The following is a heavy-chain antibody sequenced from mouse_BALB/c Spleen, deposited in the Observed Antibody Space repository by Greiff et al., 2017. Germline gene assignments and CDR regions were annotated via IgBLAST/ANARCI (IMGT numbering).Heavy chain of an antibody. V-gene: IGHV5-6-4*01. CDR3: TRAGDTSFAY. Sequence: EVKLVESGGGLVKPGGSLKLSCAASGFTFSSYTMSWVRQTPEKRLEWVATISSGGSYTYYPDSVKGRFTISRDNAKNTLYLQMSSLKSEDTAMYYCTRAGDTSFAYWGQGTLVTVSA. CDR1: GFTFSSYT. J-gene: IGHJ3*01. CDR2: ISSGGSYT.